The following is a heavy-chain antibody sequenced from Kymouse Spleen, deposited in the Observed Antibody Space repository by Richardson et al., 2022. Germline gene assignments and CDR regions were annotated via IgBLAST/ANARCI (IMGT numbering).Heavy chain of an antibody. CDR2: IRSKANSYAT. Sequence: EVQLVESGGGLVQPGGSLKLSCAASGFTFSGSAMHWVRQASGKGLEWVGRIRSKANSYATAYAASVKGRFTISRDDSKNTAYLQMNSLKTEDTAVYYCTSIAARPDWFDPWGQGTLVTVSS. CDR1: GFTFSGSA. V-gene: IGHV3-73*02. D-gene: IGHD6-6*01. CDR3: TSIAARPDWFDP. J-gene: IGHJ5*02.